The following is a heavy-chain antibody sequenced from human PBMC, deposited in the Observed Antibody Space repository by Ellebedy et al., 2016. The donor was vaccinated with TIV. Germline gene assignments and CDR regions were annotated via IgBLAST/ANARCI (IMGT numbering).Heavy chain of an antibody. CDR3: ARQKRSDRVPLMSFDT. D-gene: IGHD3-16*01. J-gene: IGHJ4*02. V-gene: IGHV4-39*01. Sequence: MPSETLSLTCTVSGGSIRSSSYYWGWIRQPPGKGLEWIGSIYYSGSTYYNPSLESRVTISGDTSRNQFSLKVTSVTAADTAVYYCARQKRSDRVPLMSFDTWGRGTLVTVSS. CDR1: GGSIRSSSYY. CDR2: IYYSGST.